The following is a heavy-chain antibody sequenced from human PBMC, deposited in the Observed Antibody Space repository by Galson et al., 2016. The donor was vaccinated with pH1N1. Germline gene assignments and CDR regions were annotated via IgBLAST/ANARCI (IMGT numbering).Heavy chain of an antibody. CDR1: GHTFTNYW. V-gene: IGHV5-51*03. CDR3: SRPQSLATPAFFFDA. J-gene: IGHJ4*02. Sequence: QSGAEVKKPGESLKISCRASGHTFTNYWIGWVRQVPGKGLEWVALIYPGDSDASYSPHFQGRVTISADKSISTAYLPWSSLKASDTAIYYCSRPQSLATPAFFFDAWGRGTLVTVSS. D-gene: IGHD6-13*01. CDR2: IYPGDSDA.